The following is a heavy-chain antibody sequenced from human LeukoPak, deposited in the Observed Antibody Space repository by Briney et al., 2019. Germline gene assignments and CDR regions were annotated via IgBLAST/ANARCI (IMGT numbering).Heavy chain of an antibody. D-gene: IGHD7-27*01. CDR3: ARDDPRWGSSGDY. Sequence: GRSLRLSCAASGFTFSTFVMHWVRQAPGKGLEWVALISYDGSDKIYADSVKGRFTISRDNAKNSLYLQMNSLRAEDTAVYYCARDDPRWGSSGDYWGQGTLVTVSS. CDR1: GFTFSTFV. V-gene: IGHV3-30*03. CDR2: ISYDGSDK. J-gene: IGHJ4*02.